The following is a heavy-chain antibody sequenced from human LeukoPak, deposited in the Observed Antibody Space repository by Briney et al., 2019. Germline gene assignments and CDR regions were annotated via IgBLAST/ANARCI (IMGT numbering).Heavy chain of an antibody. V-gene: IGHV1-2*02. J-gene: IGHJ4*02. CDR1: GYTFTGYY. D-gene: IGHD3-3*01. CDR3: ARGKDYDFWSGPTDY. Sequence: GGSVKVSCKASGYTFTGYYMHWVRQAPGQGLEWMGWINPNSGGTNYAQKFQGRVTMTRDTSISTAYMELSRLRSDDTAVYYCARGKDYDFWSGPTDYWGQGTLVTVSS. CDR2: INPNSGGT.